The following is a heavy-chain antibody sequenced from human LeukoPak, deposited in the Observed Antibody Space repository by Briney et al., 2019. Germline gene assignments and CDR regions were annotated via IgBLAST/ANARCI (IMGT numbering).Heavy chain of an antibody. Sequence: ASVKVSCKASGYTFTIYDINWVRQATGQGLEWMGWMNPNSGNTGYAQRFQGRVTFTRSTSISTAYMELSSLRSEDTAVYYCARGLLSFMRSDYSNYWDNWFDPWGQGTLVTVSS. J-gene: IGHJ5*02. CDR1: GYTFTIYD. V-gene: IGHV1-8*03. D-gene: IGHD4-11*01. CDR3: ARGLLSFMRSDYSNYWDNWFDP. CDR2: MNPNSGNT.